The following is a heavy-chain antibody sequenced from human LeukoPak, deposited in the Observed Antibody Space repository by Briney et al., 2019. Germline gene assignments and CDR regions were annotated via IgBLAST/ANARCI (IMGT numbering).Heavy chain of an antibody. CDR2: MNPNSGNT. CDR1: GYTFTSYD. Sequence: GASVKVSCKASGYTFTSYDINWVRQATGQGLEWMGWMNPNSGNTGYAQKFQGRVTMTRNTSISTAYMELSSLRSEDTAVYYCARGIGSTTVTTLEYYFDYWGQGTLLTVSS. D-gene: IGHD4-17*01. V-gene: IGHV1-8*01. J-gene: IGHJ4*02. CDR3: ARGIGSTTVTTLEYYFDY.